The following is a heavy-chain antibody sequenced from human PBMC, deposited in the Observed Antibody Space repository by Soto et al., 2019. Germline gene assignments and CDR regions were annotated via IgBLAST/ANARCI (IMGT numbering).Heavy chain of an antibody. CDR1: GFSLSSSGVG. V-gene: IGHV2-5*02. J-gene: IGHJ4*02. Sequence: QITLKESGPMLVKPTQTLTLTCTFSGFSLSSSGVGVGWVRQPPGKALEWLVVIYWDDDKHYSPSLKSRLAISKDTANKQVVLTMTSMDPVDTGAYFCAHSPLGGTPDFWGQGTLVTVSS. CDR2: IYWDDDK. D-gene: IGHD1-26*01. CDR3: AHSPLGGTPDF.